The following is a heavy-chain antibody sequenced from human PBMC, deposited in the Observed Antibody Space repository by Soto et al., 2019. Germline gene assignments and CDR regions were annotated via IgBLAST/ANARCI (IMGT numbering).Heavy chain of an antibody. J-gene: IGHJ5*02. CDR1: GGSINNNYYY. CDR3: ARSRHILLYYYGSGSYYDNWFDP. Sequence: SETLSLTCTVSGGSINNNYYYWGWVRQPPGKGLEWIASISRSGTTYYNPSLKSRVTISIDTSKNQFSLKLSSVTAADTAVYYCARSRHILLYYYGSGSYYDNWFDPWGQGTLVTVSS. D-gene: IGHD3-10*01. CDR2: ISRSGTT. V-gene: IGHV4-39*07.